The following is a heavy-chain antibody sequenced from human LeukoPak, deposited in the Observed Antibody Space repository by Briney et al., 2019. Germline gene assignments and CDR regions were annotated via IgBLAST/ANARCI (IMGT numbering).Heavy chain of an antibody. J-gene: IGHJ4*02. CDR2: IRYDGSYK. V-gene: IGHV3-30*02. D-gene: IGHD3-3*01. CDR3: AKILNYDFWSGSDY. Sequence: PGGSLRLSCAASGFTFSSYGMHWVRQAPGKGLEWVAFIRYDGSYKYYADSVKGRFTISRDNSKNTLYLQMNSLRAEDTAVYYCAKILNYDFWSGSDYWGQGTLVTVSS. CDR1: GFTFSSYG.